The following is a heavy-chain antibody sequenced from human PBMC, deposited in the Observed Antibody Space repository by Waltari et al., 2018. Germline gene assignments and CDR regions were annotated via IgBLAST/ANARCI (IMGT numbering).Heavy chain of an antibody. D-gene: IGHD3-3*01. Sequence: QVQLVQSGAEVKKPGASVKVSCKASGYTFTGYYMHWVRQAPGQGLEWMGWINPNSGGTNYAQKVQGRVTMTRDTSISTAYMELSRLRSDDTAVYYCARAITIFGVVIIQYFDYWGQGTLVTVSS. J-gene: IGHJ4*02. CDR2: INPNSGGT. CDR3: ARAITIFGVVIIQYFDY. CDR1: GYTFTGYY. V-gene: IGHV1-2*02.